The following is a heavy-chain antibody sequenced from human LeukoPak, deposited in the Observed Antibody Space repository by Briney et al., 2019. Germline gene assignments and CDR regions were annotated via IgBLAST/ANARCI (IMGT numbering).Heavy chain of an antibody. CDR1: GYTFTGYY. CDR3: ARIRRYYDSPDWFDP. D-gene: IGHD3-22*01. CDR2: INPNSGGT. V-gene: IGHV1-2*02. J-gene: IGHJ5*02. Sequence: GASVKVSCKASGYTFTGYYMHWVRQAPGQGLEWMGWINPNSGGTNYAQKFQGRVTMTRDTSISTAYMELSGLRSDDTAVYYCARIRRYYDSPDWFDPWGQGTLVTVSS.